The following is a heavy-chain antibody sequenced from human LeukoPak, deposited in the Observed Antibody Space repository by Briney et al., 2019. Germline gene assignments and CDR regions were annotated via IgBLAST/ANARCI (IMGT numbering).Heavy chain of an antibody. CDR1: GFPFGSYA. CDR3: ATIAMAGPFDY. Sequence: GGSLRLSCAVAGFPFGSYAMHWVRQAPGKGLEWVAFIRYDGNIQYYADSVKGRFTISRDNSKDTLYLQMSSLRAEDTAVYYCATIAMAGPFDYGGQGTLVTVSS. CDR2: IRYDGNIQ. D-gene: IGHD6-19*01. V-gene: IGHV3-30*02. J-gene: IGHJ4*02.